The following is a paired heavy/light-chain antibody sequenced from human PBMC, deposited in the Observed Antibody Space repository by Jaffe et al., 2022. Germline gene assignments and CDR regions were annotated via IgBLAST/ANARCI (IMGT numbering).Heavy chain of an antibody. Sequence: EVQLVESGGGLVQPGGSLRLSCAASGFTFSFYSMDWVRQAPGKGLVWVSHINSDGSSTTYADSVKGRFTISRDNAKNTLYLQMNSLRAEDTAVYYCARDRKYQLLRLRGFDPWGQGTLVTVSS. J-gene: IGHJ5*02. CDR2: INSDGSST. D-gene: IGHD2-2*01. CDR3: ARDRKYQLLRLRGFDP. CDR1: GFTFSFYS. V-gene: IGHV3-74*01.
Light chain of an antibody. CDR2: DAS. V-gene: IGKV1-33*01. J-gene: IGKJ2*01. CDR3: QQYDNLPYT. CDR1: QDISNS. Sequence: DIQMTQSPSSLSASVGDRVTITCQASQDISNSLNWYQQKPGKAPKLLIYDASNLETGVPSRFSGGGSGTDFTFTIISLQPEDIATYYCQQYDNLPYTFGQGTKLEIK.